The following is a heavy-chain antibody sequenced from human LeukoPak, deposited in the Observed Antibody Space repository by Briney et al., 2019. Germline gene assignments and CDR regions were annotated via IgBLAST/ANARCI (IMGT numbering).Heavy chain of an antibody. J-gene: IGHJ3*02. CDR3: ARDHFPGSSWYNDAFDI. V-gene: IGHV3-48*01. Sequence: GGSLRLSCAASGFTFSSYSMNWVRQAPGKGLEWVSYISSRSSTIYYADSVKGRFTISRDNAKNSLYLQMNSLRAEDTAVYYCARDHFPGSSWYNDAFDIWGQGTMVTVSS. CDR2: ISSRSSTI. D-gene: IGHD6-13*01. CDR1: GFTFSSYS.